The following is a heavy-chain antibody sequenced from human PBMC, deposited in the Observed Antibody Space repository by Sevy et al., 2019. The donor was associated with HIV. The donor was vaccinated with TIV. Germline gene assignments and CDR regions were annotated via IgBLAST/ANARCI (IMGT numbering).Heavy chain of an antibody. CDR1: GFTFSASW. CDR3: ARDFAEFDF. CDR2: IKQDGTEK. J-gene: IGHJ4*02. Sequence: GGSLRLSCVASGFTFSASWMTWVRQAPGKGLEWVANIKQDGTEKYYVHSVKGRFTISRDNAKNSLYLQMNSLKGEDTAVYYCARDFAEFDFWGQGTLVTVSS. V-gene: IGHV3-7*01.